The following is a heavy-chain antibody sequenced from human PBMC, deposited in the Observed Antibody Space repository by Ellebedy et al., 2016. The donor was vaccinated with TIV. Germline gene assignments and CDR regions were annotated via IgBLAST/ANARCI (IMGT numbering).Heavy chain of an antibody. CDR2: INHRGRT. D-gene: IGHD5-12*01. J-gene: IGHJ4*02. V-gene: IGHV4-34*01. CDR3: ARVYSGYENFDY. Sequence: SETLSLXXAVYGGSFSDYYWNWVRQPPGKGPEWIGEINHRGRTNYNPSLKSRVTISVDTSKNQFSLKLSSVTAADTAVYYCARVYSGYENFDYWGQGTLVTVSS. CDR1: GGSFSDYY.